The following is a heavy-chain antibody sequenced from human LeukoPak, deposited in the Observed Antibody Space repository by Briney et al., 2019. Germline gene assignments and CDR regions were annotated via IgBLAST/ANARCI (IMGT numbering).Heavy chain of an antibody. J-gene: IGHJ4*02. D-gene: IGHD1-26*01. Sequence: ASVKVSCKASGYTFTDYHMHWVRQAPGQGLEWMGRIKPHNGDTDCAQRFQGRVTLTRDTSIRTAYMELSSLRSEDTAIYYCARAGSYYPYFDYWGQGTLVTVSS. CDR2: IKPHNGDT. CDR1: GYTFTDYH. CDR3: ARAGSYYPYFDY. V-gene: IGHV1-2*06.